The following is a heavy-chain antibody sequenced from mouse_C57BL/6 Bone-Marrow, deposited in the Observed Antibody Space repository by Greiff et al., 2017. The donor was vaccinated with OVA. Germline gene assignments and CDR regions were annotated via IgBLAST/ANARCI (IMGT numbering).Heavy chain of an antibody. CDR1: GYTFTSYG. D-gene: IGHD1-1*01. J-gene: IGHJ1*03. Sequence: QVQLQQSGAELARPGASVKLSCKASGYTFTSYGISWVKQRTGQGLEWIGEIYTRSGTTYYNEKFKGKATLTADKSSSPAYMELRRLTAEDAAVYFSARRAYYYGLHWYFDVWGTGTTVTVSS. V-gene: IGHV1-81*01. CDR2: IYTRSGTT. CDR3: ARRAYYYGLHWYFDV.